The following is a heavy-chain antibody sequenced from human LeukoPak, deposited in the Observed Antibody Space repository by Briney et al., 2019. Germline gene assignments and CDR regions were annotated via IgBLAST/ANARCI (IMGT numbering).Heavy chain of an antibody. J-gene: IGHJ4*02. D-gene: IGHD6-13*01. CDR3: ARDKGHAAAASLYYFDY. CDR1: GGTFSSYA. V-gene: IGHV1-69*04. Sequence: SVKVSCKASGGTFSSYAISWVRQAPGQGLEWMGRIIPIVGIANYAQKFQGRVTITADKSTSTAYMELSSLRSEDTAVYYCARDKGHAAAASLYYFDYWGQGTLVTVSS. CDR2: IIPIVGIA.